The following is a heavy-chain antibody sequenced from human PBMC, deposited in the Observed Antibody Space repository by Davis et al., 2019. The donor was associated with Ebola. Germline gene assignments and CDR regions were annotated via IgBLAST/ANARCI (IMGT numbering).Heavy chain of an antibody. J-gene: IGHJ4*02. D-gene: IGHD6-13*01. CDR2: ISSSSSYI. Sequence: GESLKISCAASGFTFSSYSMNWVRQAPGKGLEWVSSISSSSSYIYYADSVKGRFTISRDNAKNSLYLQMNSLRAEDTAVYYCAKAAAGPPSHWGQGTLVTVSS. CDR3: AKAAAGPPSH. CDR1: GFTFSSYS. V-gene: IGHV3-21*01.